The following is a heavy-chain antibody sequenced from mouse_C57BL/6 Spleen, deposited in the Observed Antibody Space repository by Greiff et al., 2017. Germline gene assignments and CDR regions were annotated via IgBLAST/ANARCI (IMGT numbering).Heavy chain of an antibody. CDR1: GYAFSSSW. J-gene: IGHJ4*01. CDR3: ARLGTTVVATRYYAMDY. D-gene: IGHD1-1*01. CDR2: IYPGDGDT. Sequence: QVQLQQSGPELVKPGASVKISCKASGYAFSSSWMNWVRQRPGKGLEWIGRIYPGDGDTKYNGKFKGKATLTADKSSSTAYMQLSSLTSEDSAVYFCARLGTTVVATRYYAMDYWGQGTSVTVSS. V-gene: IGHV1-82*01.